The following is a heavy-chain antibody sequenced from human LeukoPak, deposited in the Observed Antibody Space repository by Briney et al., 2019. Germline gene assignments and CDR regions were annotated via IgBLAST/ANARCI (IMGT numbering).Heavy chain of an antibody. Sequence: GGSLRLSCEASGFTFSNYAMNWVRQAPGKGLEWVSGISGSGGSTYYADSVKGRFTISRDNSKNTLYLQVNSLRAEDTAVYHCAKGDKKYYFQYWGQGILVTVSS. CDR1: GFTFSNYA. CDR3: AKGDKKYYFQY. J-gene: IGHJ4*02. V-gene: IGHV3-23*01. CDR2: ISGSGGST.